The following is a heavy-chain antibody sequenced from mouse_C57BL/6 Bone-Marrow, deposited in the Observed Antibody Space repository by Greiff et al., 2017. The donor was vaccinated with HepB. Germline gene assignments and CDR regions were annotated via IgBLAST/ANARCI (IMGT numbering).Heavy chain of an antibody. V-gene: IGHV10-1*01. J-gene: IGHJ3*01. D-gene: IGHD1-1*01. CDR2: IRSKSNNYAT. Sequence: EVKLVESGGGLVQPKGSLKLSCAASGFSFNTYAMNWVRQAPGKGLEWVARIRSKSNNYATYYADSVKDRFTISRDDSESMLYLQMNNLKTEDTAMYYCVRLSYYHGEVIWFAYWGQGTLVTVSA. CDR1: GFSFNTYA. CDR3: VRLSYYHGEVIWFAY.